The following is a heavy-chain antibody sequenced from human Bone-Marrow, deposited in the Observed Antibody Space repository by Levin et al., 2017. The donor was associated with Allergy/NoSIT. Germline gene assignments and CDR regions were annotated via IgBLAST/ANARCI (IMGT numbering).Heavy chain of an antibody. CDR2: ISHDGSP. V-gene: IGHV4-34*01. Sequence: TSETLSLTCAVYGGSFSGHYWTWIRQPPGKGLEWIGEISHDGSPTYNASLKSRVTISVDRSKHQFSLRLTSVTAADTAFYYCARGVGIPLGELSLEDYYFDYWGQGTLVTVSS. J-gene: IGHJ4*01. CDR3: ARGVGIPLGELSLEDYYFDY. CDR1: GGSFSGHY. D-gene: IGHD3-16*01.